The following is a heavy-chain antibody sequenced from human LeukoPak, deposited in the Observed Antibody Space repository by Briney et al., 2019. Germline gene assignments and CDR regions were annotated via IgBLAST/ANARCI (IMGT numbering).Heavy chain of an antibody. Sequence: GASVKVSCKASGYTFTSYGISWVRQAPGQGLGWMGGIIPIFGTANYAQKFQGRVTITTDESTSTAYMELSSLRSEDTAVYYCARGQAFGVVTPTDYYYYMDVWGKGTTVTVSS. D-gene: IGHD3-3*01. CDR1: GYTFTSYG. CDR3: ARGQAFGVVTPTDYYYYMDV. CDR2: IIPIFGTA. J-gene: IGHJ6*03. V-gene: IGHV1-69*05.